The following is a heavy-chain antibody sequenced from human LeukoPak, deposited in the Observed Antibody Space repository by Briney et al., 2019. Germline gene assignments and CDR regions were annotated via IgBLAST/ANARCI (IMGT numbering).Heavy chain of an antibody. CDR1: GGSISSSSYY. Sequence: SETLSLTCTVSGGSISSSSYYWGWIRQPPGKGLEWIGSIYYSGSTYYNPSLKSRVTISVDTSKNQFSLKLSSVTAADTAVYYCARRTTGTTLFYYYYYMDVWGKGTTVTISS. J-gene: IGHJ6*03. V-gene: IGHV4-39*07. D-gene: IGHD1-1*01. CDR3: ARRTTGTTLFYYYYYMDV. CDR2: IYYSGST.